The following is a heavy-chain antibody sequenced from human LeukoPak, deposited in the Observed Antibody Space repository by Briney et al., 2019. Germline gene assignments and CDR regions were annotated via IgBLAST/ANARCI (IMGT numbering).Heavy chain of an antibody. D-gene: IGHD4-17*01. V-gene: IGHV3-23*01. Sequence: GGSLRPSCAASGFPFSASAMTWVRQAPGKGLEWVSHILSTGTTYYADSMRGRFTISRDNSKNTLYLLMTSLRADDTAVYYCAAVKYDYGDPVGWFDPWGQGTLVTVSS. CDR3: AAVKYDYGDPVGWFDP. CDR2: ILSTGTT. J-gene: IGHJ5*02. CDR1: GFPFSASA.